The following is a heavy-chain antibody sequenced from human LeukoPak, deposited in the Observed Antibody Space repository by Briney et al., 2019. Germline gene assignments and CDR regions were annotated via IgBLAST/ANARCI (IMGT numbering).Heavy chain of an antibody. CDR3: AAEDSGSYLSYFDY. D-gene: IGHD1-26*01. V-gene: IGHV1-69*05. Sequence: SVKVSCKASGGTFSSYAISWVRQAPGQGLEWMGGIIPIFGTANYAQKFQGRVTITTDESTSTAYMELSSPRSEDTAVYYCAAEDSGSYLSYFDYWGQGTLVTVSS. CDR2: IIPIFGTA. CDR1: GGTFSSYA. J-gene: IGHJ4*02.